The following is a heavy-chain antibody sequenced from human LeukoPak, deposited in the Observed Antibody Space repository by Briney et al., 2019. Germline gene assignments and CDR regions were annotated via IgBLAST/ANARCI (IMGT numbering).Heavy chain of an antibody. Sequence: SETLSLTCTVSGGSISSSSYYWGWIRQPPGKGLEWIGSIYCSGSTYYNPSLKSRVTISVDTSKNQFSLKLSSVTAADTAVYYCARQRGYGSGSYYIDYFDYGGQGTLVTVSS. CDR1: GGSISSSSYY. CDR2: IYCSGST. CDR3: ARQRGYGSGSYYIDYFDY. V-gene: IGHV4-39*01. D-gene: IGHD3-10*01. J-gene: IGHJ4*02.